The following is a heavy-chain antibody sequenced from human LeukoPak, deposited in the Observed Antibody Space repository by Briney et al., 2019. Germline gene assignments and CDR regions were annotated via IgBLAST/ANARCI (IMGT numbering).Heavy chain of an antibody. V-gene: IGHV3-74*03. Sequence: PGGSLRLSCAASGFTFSSYWMYWVRQAPGKGPVWVSRISGGGSSTTYADSVKGRFTISRDNAKDTLYLRMNSLRADDTAVYYCARVTWQSRSIDYWGQGTLVTVSS. D-gene: IGHD6-6*01. CDR2: ISGGGSST. CDR1: GFTFSSYW. CDR3: ARVTWQSRSIDY. J-gene: IGHJ4*02.